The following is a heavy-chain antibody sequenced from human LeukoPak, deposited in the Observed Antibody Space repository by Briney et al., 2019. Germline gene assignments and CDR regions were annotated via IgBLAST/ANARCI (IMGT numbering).Heavy chain of an antibody. CDR1: GYTFTNYG. CDR2: ITPIFGTA. D-gene: IGHD2-2*01. CDR3: ARPSLGYCSSTSCPLGAFDI. V-gene: IGHV1-69*13. Sequence: SVKVSCKASGYTFTNYGISWVRQAPGQGLEWIGGITPIFGTANYAQKFKGRVTITADESTTTAYMELSSLRSEDTAVYYCARPSLGYCSSTSCPLGAFDIWGQGTMVTVSS. J-gene: IGHJ3*02.